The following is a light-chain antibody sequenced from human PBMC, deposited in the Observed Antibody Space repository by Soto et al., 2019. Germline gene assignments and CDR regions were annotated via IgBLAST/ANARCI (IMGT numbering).Light chain of an antibody. CDR1: SSDVGGYIY. Sequence: QSVLTQPASVSGSPGQSIIISCTGTSSDVGGYIYVSWYQQHPGKAPKLMIYDVTSRPSGVSYRFSGSKSGNTASLTISGLQAEDEADYYCSSYKTSSSYVFGTGTKVTVL. J-gene: IGLJ1*01. CDR3: SSYKTSSSYV. CDR2: DVT. V-gene: IGLV2-14*01.